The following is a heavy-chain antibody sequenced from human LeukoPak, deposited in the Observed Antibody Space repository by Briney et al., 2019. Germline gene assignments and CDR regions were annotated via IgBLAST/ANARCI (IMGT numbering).Heavy chain of an antibody. CDR2: ISGSGGST. J-gene: IGHJ4*02. D-gene: IGHD2/OR15-2a*01. Sequence: ETLSLTCTVSGGSISSSSYYWGWIRQPPGKGLEWVSGISGSGGSTYYADSVKGRFTISRDNAKNTLYLQMNSLRAEDTAVYYCARDWFHAIDYWGQGTLVTVSS. V-gene: IGHV3-23*01. CDR1: GGSISSSSYY. CDR3: ARDWFHAIDY.